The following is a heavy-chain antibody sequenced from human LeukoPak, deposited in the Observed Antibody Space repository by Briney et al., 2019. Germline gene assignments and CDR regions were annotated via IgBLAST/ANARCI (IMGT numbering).Heavy chain of an antibody. Sequence: ASVKVSCKASGYTFTGYYMHWVRQAPGQGLEWMGWINPNSGGTNYAQKFQGRVTMTRDTSISTAYMELSRLRSDDTAVYYCARADEGDYCYDSSGYFDYWGQGTLVTVSS. CDR1: GYTFTGYY. CDR3: ARADEGDYCYDSSGYFDY. CDR2: INPNSGGT. V-gene: IGHV1-2*02. J-gene: IGHJ4*02. D-gene: IGHD3-22*01.